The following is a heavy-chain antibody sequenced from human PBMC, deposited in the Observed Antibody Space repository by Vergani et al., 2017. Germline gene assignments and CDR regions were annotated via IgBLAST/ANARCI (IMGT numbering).Heavy chain of an antibody. J-gene: IGHJ4*02. V-gene: IGHV3-33*01. Sequence: VQLVESGGGLVQPGGSLSLSCAASGFTFRSYGMHWVRQAPGKGLEWVAVIWYDGINKYYADSVKGRFTISRDNSKNTLFLQMNSLRAEDTAVYCCAIGTGSGALGYWGQGTLVTVSS. CDR3: AIGTGSGALGY. D-gene: IGHD1-1*01. CDR2: IWYDGINK. CDR1: GFTFRSYG.